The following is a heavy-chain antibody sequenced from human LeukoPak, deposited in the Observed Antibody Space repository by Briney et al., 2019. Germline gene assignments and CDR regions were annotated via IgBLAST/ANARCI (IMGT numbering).Heavy chain of an antibody. Sequence: GGSLRLSCAASGFTVNNTYVSWVRQAPGKGLEWVSVIYSGGGTYYADSVKGRFTLSRDNSKNTLYLQMNSLGAEDTAVYYCASDYLGSGSFDYWGQGTLVTVSS. D-gene: IGHD3-10*01. V-gene: IGHV3-66*01. CDR2: IYSGGGT. CDR1: GFTVNNTY. CDR3: ASDYLGSGSFDY. J-gene: IGHJ4*02.